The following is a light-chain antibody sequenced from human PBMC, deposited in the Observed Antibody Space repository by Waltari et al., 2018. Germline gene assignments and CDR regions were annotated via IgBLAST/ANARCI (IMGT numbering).Light chain of an antibody. CDR2: EVS. J-gene: IGLJ3*02. V-gene: IGLV2-23*02. CDR1: SSDVVSYTL. Sequence: QSALTQPASVSGSPGQSITLSCPGTSSDVVSYTLFSWYQQHPGKGPKLMIYEVSKRPSGVSNRFSASKSGNTASLTISGLQAEDEADYYCCSYAGSSTFWVFGGGTKLTVL. CDR3: CSYAGSSTFWV.